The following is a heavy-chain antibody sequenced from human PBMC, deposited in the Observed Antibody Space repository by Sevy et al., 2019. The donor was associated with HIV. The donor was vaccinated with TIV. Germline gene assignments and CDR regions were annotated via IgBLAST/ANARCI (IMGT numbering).Heavy chain of an antibody. CDR3: AHGTFGRFES. CDR1: GFTFSANW. CDR2: IKADGSDK. J-gene: IGHJ4*02. Sequence: GGSLRLSCAASGFTFSANWTNWVRQAPGKGLEWVANIKADGSDKHYVDSVEGRFIISRDNAKDLLFLQMNSLRVEDTAVYYCAHGTFGRFESWGQGTLVTVSS. V-gene: IGHV3-7*01. D-gene: IGHD3-16*01.